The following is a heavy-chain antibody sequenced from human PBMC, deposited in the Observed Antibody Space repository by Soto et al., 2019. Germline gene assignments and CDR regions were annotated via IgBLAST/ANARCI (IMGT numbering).Heavy chain of an antibody. CDR2: ISGSGGST. Sequence: EVQLLESGGGLVQPGGSLRLSCAASGFTFSSYAMSWVRQAPGKGLEWVSAISGSGGSTYYADSVKGRFTISRDNSTTRLYLQMISLRGEDTAVYYCAKGGTRLRFLEWTLDFFDYWGQGTVVTVSS. CDR3: AKGGTRLRFLEWTLDFFDY. CDR1: GFTFSSYA. V-gene: IGHV3-23*01. J-gene: IGHJ4*02. D-gene: IGHD3-3*01.